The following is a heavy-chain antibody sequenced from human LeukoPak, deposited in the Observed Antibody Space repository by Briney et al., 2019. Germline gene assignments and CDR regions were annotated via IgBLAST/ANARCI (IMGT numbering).Heavy chain of an antibody. Sequence: GGSLRLSCAASGFTFSSYAMSWVRQAPGKGLEWVSAISGSGGSTYYADSVKGRFTISRDNSKNALYLQMNSLRAEDTAVYYCAKQKWELRGRTARWFDPWGQGTLVTVSS. CDR2: ISGSGGST. J-gene: IGHJ5*02. CDR1: GFTFSSYA. CDR3: AKQKWELRGRTARWFDP. V-gene: IGHV3-23*01. D-gene: IGHD1-26*01.